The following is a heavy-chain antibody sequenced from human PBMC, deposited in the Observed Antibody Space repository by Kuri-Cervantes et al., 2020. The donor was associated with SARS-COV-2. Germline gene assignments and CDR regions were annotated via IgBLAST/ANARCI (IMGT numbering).Heavy chain of an antibody. J-gene: IGHJ4*02. Sequence: GESLKISCAASGFTFSNYAMSWVRQAPGKGLEWVSVISYHGHDTYYADSVKGRFTISRDSSKDTLYLQMNSLRAEDTAIYYCAKGTRSSGYYCGLDFWGQGTLVTVSS. CDR2: ISYHGHDT. CDR3: AKGTRSSGYYCGLDF. V-gene: IGHV3-23*01. D-gene: IGHD3-22*01. CDR1: GFTFSNYA.